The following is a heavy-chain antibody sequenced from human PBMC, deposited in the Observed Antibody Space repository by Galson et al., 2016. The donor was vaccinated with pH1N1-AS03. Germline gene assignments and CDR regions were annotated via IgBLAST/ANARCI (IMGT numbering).Heavy chain of an antibody. CDR1: GDTFSSYT. CDR3: ARGGVSRGYIDS. Sequence: SVKVSCKASGDTFSSYTINWVRQAPRQGLEWMGGIIVLVGITNYAHKFQGRVTITADDSTSTAYMELASLTSEDTAVYYCARGGVSRGYIDSWGQGTLVTVSS. V-gene: IGHV1-69*10. J-gene: IGHJ5*01. CDR2: IIVLVGIT. D-gene: IGHD1-1*01.